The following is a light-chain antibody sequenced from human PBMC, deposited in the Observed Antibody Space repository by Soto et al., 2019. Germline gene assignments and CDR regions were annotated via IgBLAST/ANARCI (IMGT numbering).Light chain of an antibody. V-gene: IGKV1-39*01. CDR2: AAS. CDR3: QQSYSTLSIT. CDR1: ESISRH. Sequence: DLQMTQSPSSLSASVGDRVTITCRASESISRHLNWYQQKPGKAPKLLIYAASSLQNGVPSRFSGGGSGTDFSPTISNLQPEDFATYYCQQSYSTLSITFGQGTRLEIK. J-gene: IGKJ5*01.